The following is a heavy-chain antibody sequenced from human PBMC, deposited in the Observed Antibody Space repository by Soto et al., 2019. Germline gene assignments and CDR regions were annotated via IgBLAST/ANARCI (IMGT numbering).Heavy chain of an antibody. D-gene: IGHD3-3*01. CDR2: IFYSGNT. Sequence: SETLSLTCAISGVSINSGAYYWSWIRQHPGKGLEWIGYIFYSGNTYYNPSLKSRSTISMDTSNNQFSLKLTSVTAADTAVYFCARVRWSASAFYFDNWGQGTLVTVSS. CDR1: GVSINSGAYY. CDR3: ARVRWSASAFYFDN. V-gene: IGHV4-31*11. J-gene: IGHJ4*02.